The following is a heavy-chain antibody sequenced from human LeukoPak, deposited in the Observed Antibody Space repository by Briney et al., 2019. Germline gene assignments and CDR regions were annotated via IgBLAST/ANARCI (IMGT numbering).Heavy chain of an antibody. Sequence: PGGSLRLSCAASRFTFSSSAMSWVRQAPGKGLEWVSAISGSGGSTYYADSVKGRFTISRDNSKNTLYLQMNSLRAEDTAVYYCAKDPYSGYYPYYFDYWGQGTLVTVSS. V-gene: IGHV3-23*01. D-gene: IGHD3-22*01. CDR3: AKDPYSGYYPYYFDY. CDR1: RFTFSSSA. CDR2: ISGSGGST. J-gene: IGHJ4*02.